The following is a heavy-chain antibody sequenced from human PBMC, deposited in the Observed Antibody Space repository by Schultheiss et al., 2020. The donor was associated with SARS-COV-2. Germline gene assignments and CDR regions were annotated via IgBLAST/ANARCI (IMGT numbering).Heavy chain of an antibody. D-gene: IGHD6-13*01. CDR1: GYTFTSYA. Sequence: ASVKVSCKASGYTFTSYAMHWVRQAPGQGLEWMGWINPNSGGTNYAQKFQGWVTMTRDTSISTAYMELSRLRSDDTAVYYCAKASKRYSSSWYGSGGEFDPWGQGTLVTVSS. V-gene: IGHV1-2*04. CDR2: INPNSGGT. J-gene: IGHJ5*02. CDR3: AKASKRYSSSWYGSGGEFDP.